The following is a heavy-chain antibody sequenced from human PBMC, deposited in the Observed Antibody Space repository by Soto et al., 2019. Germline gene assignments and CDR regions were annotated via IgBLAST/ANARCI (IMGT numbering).Heavy chain of an antibody. CDR1: GGSISSYY. Sequence: SETLSLTCTVSGGSISSYYWSWIRQPAGKGLEWIGRIYTSGSTNYSPSLKSRVTMSVDTSKNQFSLKLSSVTAADTAVYYCARDGRAAAGNYYYYYGMDVWGQGTTVTVSS. CDR2: IYTSGST. J-gene: IGHJ6*02. V-gene: IGHV4-4*07. CDR3: ARDGRAAAGNYYYYYGMDV. D-gene: IGHD6-13*01.